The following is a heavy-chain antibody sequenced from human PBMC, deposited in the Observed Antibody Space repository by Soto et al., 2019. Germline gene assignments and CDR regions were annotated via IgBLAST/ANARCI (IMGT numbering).Heavy chain of an antibody. J-gene: IGHJ4*02. V-gene: IGHV4-30-4*01. D-gene: IGHD3-16*01. Sequence: SATLSLTCTFSGVSTSSDNYLSWIRQPPGKGLEWIGHIYYSWNTDYNPSLKSRLAISIDTSKNQFSLKLSSVTAADTAVYFCAREGGESSDGLYYFDSWGQGSLVTVSS. CDR2: IYYSWNT. CDR1: GVSTSSDNY. CDR3: AREGGESSDGLYYFDS.